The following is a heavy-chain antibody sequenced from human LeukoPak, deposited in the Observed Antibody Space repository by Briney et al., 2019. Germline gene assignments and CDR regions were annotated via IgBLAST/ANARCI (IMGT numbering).Heavy chain of an antibody. CDR3: ARDGFGSTGYFDL. V-gene: IGHV3-64*01. CDR1: GFSFSSYS. CDR2: ITSDGLKT. D-gene: IGHD2-2*03. J-gene: IGHJ2*01. Sequence: GGSLRLSCAASGFSFSSYSMHWVRQAPGKGLEYVSAITSDGLKTYYANSVKGRFSISRDNSKNTLYLQLGSLRAEDMAIYYCARDGFGSTGYFDLWGRGTLVTVSS.